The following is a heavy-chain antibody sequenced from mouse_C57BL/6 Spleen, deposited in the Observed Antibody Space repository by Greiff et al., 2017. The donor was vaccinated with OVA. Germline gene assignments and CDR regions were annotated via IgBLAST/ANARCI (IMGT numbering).Heavy chain of an antibody. D-gene: IGHD2-5*01. CDR2: ISYDGSN. J-gene: IGHJ3*01. Sequence: EVQLVESGPGLVKPSQSLSLTCSVTGYSITSGYYWNWIRQFPGNKLEWMGYISYDGSNNYNPSLKNRISITRDTSKNQFFLKLNSVTTEDTATYYCARGLHNNYVAYWGQGTLVTVSA. CDR3: ARGLHNNYVAY. CDR1: GYSITSGYY. V-gene: IGHV3-6*01.